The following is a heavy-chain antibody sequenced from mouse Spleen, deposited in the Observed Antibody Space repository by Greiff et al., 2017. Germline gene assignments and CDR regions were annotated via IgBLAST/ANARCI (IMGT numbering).Heavy chain of an antibody. J-gene: IGHJ1*03. V-gene: IGHV7-3*01. Sequence: EVKLMASGGGLVQPGGSLSLSCAASGFTFSDYYMSWVRQPPGKALEWLAFIRNKANGYATEYSASVKGRFTISRDNSQSILYLQMNALRAEDSATYYCARHRNWDWYFDVWDTGTTVTVSS. D-gene: IGHD4-1*02. CDR1: GFTFSDYY. CDR2: IRNKANGYAT. CDR3: ARHRNWDWYFDV.